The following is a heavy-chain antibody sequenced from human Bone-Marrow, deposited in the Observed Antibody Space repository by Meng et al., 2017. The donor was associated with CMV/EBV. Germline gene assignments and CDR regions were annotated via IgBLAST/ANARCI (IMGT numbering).Heavy chain of an antibody. CDR1: FSSYA. CDR3: AREVMITFGGVVVCGWFDP. D-gene: IGHD3-16*02. J-gene: IGHJ5*02. V-gene: IGHV1-69*01. CDR2: VVPVLSTA. Sequence: FSSYAIGWVRQAPGQGLEWMGGVVPVLSTANYAQKFQGKGTITADESTGAAYMELGSLRSEDTAVYYCAREVMITFGGVVVCGWFDPWGQGTLVTVSS.